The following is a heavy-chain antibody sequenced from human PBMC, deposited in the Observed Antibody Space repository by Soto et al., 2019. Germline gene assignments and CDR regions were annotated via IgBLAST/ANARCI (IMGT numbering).Heavy chain of an antibody. CDR3: ARKGVATIPYFDL. J-gene: IGHJ2*01. CDR1: GGTFSSYA. V-gene: IGHV1-69*13. CDR2: IIPIFGTA. Sequence: SVKVSCKASGGTFSSYAISWVRQAPGQGLEWMGGIIPIFGTANYAQKFQGRVTITADESTSTAYMELSSLGSEDTAVYYCARKGVATIPYFDLWGRGTLVTVSS. D-gene: IGHD5-12*01.